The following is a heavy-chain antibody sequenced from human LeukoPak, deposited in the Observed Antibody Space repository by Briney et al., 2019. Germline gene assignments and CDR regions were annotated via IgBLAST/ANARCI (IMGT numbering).Heavy chain of an antibody. CDR2: ISSSSSYI. CDR1: GFTFSSYA. D-gene: IGHD6-13*01. Sequence: GGSLRLSCAASGFTFSSYAMSWVRQAPGKGLEWVSSISSSSSYIYYADSVKGRFTISRDNAKNSLYLQMNSLRAEDTAVYYCARDSRYSRKYFDYWGQGTLVTVSS. J-gene: IGHJ4*02. V-gene: IGHV3-21*01. CDR3: ARDSRYSRKYFDY.